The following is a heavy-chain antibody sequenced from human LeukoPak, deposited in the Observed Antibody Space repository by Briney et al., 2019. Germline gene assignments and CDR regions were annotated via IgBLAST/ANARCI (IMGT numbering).Heavy chain of an antibody. Sequence: SETLSLTCTVSGYSISSGYYWGWIRQPPGKGLEWIGSIYHSGSTNYNPSLKSRVTISVDTSKNQFSLKLNSVTAADTAVYYCAKTWIQVEFDYWGQGTLVTVSS. CDR3: AKTWIQVEFDY. CDR1: GYSISSGYY. V-gene: IGHV4-38-2*02. J-gene: IGHJ4*02. CDR2: IYHSGST. D-gene: IGHD5-18*01.